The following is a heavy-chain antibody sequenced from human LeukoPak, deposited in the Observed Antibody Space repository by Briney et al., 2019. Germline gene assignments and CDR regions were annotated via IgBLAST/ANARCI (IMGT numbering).Heavy chain of an antibody. D-gene: IGHD4-17*01. V-gene: IGHV4-4*07. J-gene: IGHJ4*02. CDR2: IYSSGGT. CDR1: GDSISGDY. CDR3: ARGPYGRTGHYFYY. Sequence: SETLSLTCTVSGDSISGDYWSWIRQPAGKGLEWIGRIYSSGGTNHSPSLKSRVTMSVDTSKNQFSLKVSSVTAAATAVYYCARGPYGRTGHYFYYWGQGTLVTVSS.